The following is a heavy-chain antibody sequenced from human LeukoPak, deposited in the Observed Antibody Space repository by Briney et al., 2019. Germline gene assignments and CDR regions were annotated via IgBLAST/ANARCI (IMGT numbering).Heavy chain of an antibody. CDR3: AAKGYSYGNNAFDI. J-gene: IGHJ3*02. CDR2: ISYDGSNK. CDR1: GFTFSSCG. Sequence: GGSLRLSCAASGFTFSSCGMHWVRQAPGEGLEWVAVISYDGSNKFYADSVTGRFTISRDNSKNTLYLQMNSLRAEDTAVYYCAAKGYSYGNNAFDIWGQGTMVTVSS. D-gene: IGHD5-18*01. V-gene: IGHV3-30*03.